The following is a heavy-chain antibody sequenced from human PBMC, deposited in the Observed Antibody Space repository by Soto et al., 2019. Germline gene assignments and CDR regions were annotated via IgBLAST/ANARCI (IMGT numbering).Heavy chain of an antibody. D-gene: IGHD3-3*01. CDR1: GYPVTAYY. CDR3: ARGGGVGVAGSAAFDM. V-gene: IGHV1-2*02. J-gene: IGHJ3*02. Sequence: QLHLVQSGAVVKKPGASVTVSCSASGYPVTAYYMHWVRQAPGRGLEWMGGINPATGAAKYTQTFQGRVPRARDPSTSSVFMELSGLTSEDTAVFYCARGGGVGVAGSAAFDMWGQGTLVTVSS. CDR2: INPATGAA.